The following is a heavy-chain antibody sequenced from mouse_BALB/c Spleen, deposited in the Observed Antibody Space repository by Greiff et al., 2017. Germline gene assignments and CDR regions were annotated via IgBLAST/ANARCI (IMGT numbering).Heavy chain of an antibody. Sequence: EVKLQESGAELVRPGALVKLSCKASGFNIKDYYMHWVKQRPEQGLEWIGWIDPENGNTIYDPKFQGKASITADTSSNTAYLQLSSLTSEDTAVYYCARGGYGSSYLAYWGQGTLVTVSA. J-gene: IGHJ3*01. CDR2: IDPENGNT. D-gene: IGHD1-1*01. CDR1: GFNIKDYY. CDR3: ARGGYGSSYLAY. V-gene: IGHV14-1*02.